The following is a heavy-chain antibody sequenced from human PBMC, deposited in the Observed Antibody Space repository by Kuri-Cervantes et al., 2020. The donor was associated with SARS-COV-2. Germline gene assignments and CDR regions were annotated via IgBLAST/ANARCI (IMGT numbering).Heavy chain of an antibody. CDR3: SSMPGATYYYYYMDV. Sequence: SVKVSCKASGGTFSSYTISWVRQAPGQGLEWMGGIIPIFGTANYAQKFQGRVTITAYKSTSTAYMELSSLRSEDTAVYYCSSMPGATYYYYYMDVWGKGTTVTVSS. CDR2: IIPIFGTA. J-gene: IGHJ6*03. V-gene: IGHV1-69*06. D-gene: IGHD1-26*01. CDR1: GGTFSSYT.